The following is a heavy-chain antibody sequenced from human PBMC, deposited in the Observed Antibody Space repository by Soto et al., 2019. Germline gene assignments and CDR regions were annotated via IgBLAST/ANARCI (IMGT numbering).Heavy chain of an antibody. V-gene: IGHV4-31*03. CDR3: ARRAHSGYDYFDY. Sequence: SETLSLTCTVSGGSISSGGYYWSWIRQHPGKGLEWIGYIYYSGSTYYNPSLKRRATISVDTSKNQFSLKLSSVTAADTAVYYCARRAHSGYDYFDYWGQGTLVTVSS. CDR2: IYYSGST. CDR1: GGSISSGGYY. D-gene: IGHD5-12*01. J-gene: IGHJ4*02.